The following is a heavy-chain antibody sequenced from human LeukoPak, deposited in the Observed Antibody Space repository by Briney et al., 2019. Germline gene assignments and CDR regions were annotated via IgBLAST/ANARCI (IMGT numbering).Heavy chain of an antibody. J-gene: IGHJ4*02. CDR3: AKEGGTRAGAGSFDY. D-gene: IGHD6-13*01. Sequence: GGSLRLSCAASGFSFSNYGMQWVRQAPGKGLQWVAVISSGGTAKIYADSVRGRFTLSRDNSRNILYLQMDSLRTDDTAIYYCAKEGGTRAGAGSFDYWGQGTLVTVSS. CDR2: ISSGGTAK. CDR1: GFSFSNYG. V-gene: IGHV3-30*18.